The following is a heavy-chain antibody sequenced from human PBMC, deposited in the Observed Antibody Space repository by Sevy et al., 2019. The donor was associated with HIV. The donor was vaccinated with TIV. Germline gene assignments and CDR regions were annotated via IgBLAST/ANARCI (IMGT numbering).Heavy chain of an antibody. CDR1: GGSFSGYY. CDR3: ARGTLNCSSTISCGPPFDY. V-gene: IGHV4-34*01. D-gene: IGHD2-2*01. Sequence: SETLSLTCAVYGGSFSGYYWSWIRQPPGKGLEWIGEINHSGSTNYNPSLKSRVTISVDTSKNQFSLKLSSVTAADTAVYYCARGTLNCSSTISCGPPFDYWGQGTLVTVSS. CDR2: INHSGST. J-gene: IGHJ4*02.